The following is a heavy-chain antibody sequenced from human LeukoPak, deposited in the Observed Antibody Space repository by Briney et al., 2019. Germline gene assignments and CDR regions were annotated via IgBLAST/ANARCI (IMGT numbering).Heavy chain of an antibody. CDR3: ARGRVGAPWEDAFDI. D-gene: IGHD1-26*01. Sequence: PGGALRLSCAASGFTFRCYSMNWVRQAPGKGLEWVSSITSSSSYIYYADSVKGRFTISRDNAKNSLYLQMNSLRAEDTAVYYCARGRVGAPWEDAFDIWGQGTMVTVCS. J-gene: IGHJ3*02. CDR1: GFTFRCYS. CDR2: ITSSSSYI. V-gene: IGHV3-21*01.